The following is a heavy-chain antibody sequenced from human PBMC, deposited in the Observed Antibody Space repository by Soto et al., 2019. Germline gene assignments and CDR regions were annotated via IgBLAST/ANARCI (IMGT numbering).Heavy chain of an antibody. V-gene: IGHV4-31*03. J-gene: IGHJ5*02. CDR3: GRIIFGVAELGFDP. CDR1: GGSISSGGYY. Sequence: QVQLQESGPGLVKPSQTLSLTCTVSGGSISSGGYYWSWIRQHPGKGLEWIGYIYYSGSTYYNPSLKSRVTISVDTSKKQFSLKLSSVTAADTAVYYCGRIIFGVAELGFDPWGQGTLVTVSS. D-gene: IGHD3-3*01. CDR2: IYYSGST.